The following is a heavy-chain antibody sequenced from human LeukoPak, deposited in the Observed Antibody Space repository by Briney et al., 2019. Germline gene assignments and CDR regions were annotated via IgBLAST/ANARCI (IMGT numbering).Heavy chain of an antibody. CDR2: IRFDGSTQ. J-gene: IGHJ4*02. CDR1: GFTSSSSG. Sequence: GGFLRLSCTASGFTSSSSGMNWVRQAPGKGLEWVAFIRFDGSTQYYADSVKGRFTVSRDNSKNTLYLQMNSLRDEDTAVYYCATETRGSYSEYWGQGTLLTVSS. D-gene: IGHD1-26*01. CDR3: ATETRGSYSEY. V-gene: IGHV3-30*02.